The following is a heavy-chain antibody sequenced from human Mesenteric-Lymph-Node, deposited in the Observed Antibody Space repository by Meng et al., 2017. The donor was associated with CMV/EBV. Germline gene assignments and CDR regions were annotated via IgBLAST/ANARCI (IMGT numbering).Heavy chain of an antibody. CDR2: IYYSGST. D-gene: IGHD4-11*01. J-gene: IGHJ4*02. Sequence: SETLSLTCTVSGGSVSSGSYYWSWIRQPPGKGLEWIGYIYYSGSTNYNPSLKSRVTISLDTSKNQCSLKLSSVTATDTAVYYCARGRSSGNYYIADYWGQGTLVTVSS. V-gene: IGHV4-61*01. CDR1: GGSVSSGSYY. CDR3: ARGRSSGNYYIADY.